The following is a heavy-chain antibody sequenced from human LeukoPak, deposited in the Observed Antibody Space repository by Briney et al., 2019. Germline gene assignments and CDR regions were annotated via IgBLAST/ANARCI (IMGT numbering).Heavy chain of an antibody. D-gene: IGHD3-10*01. Sequence: SETLSLTCTVSGGSINGGNYYWTWLRQPAGKGLEWIGRISPSGSTNHNPSLTSRVTISVDTSKNQFSLKLSSVTAADTAVYYCARRGNYGSGRVFRPDRKNYYFDYWGQGTLVTVSS. J-gene: IGHJ4*02. CDR2: ISPSGST. V-gene: IGHV4-61*02. CDR1: GGSINGGNYY. CDR3: ARRGNYGSGRVFRPDRKNYYFDY.